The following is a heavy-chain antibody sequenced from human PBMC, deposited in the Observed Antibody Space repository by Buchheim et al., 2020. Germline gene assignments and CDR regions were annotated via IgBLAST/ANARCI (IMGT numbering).Heavy chain of an antibody. V-gene: IGHV4-31*03. CDR3: ARAGGGPYMITFGGVIAPFDY. J-gene: IGHJ4*02. CDR2: IYYSGST. Sequence: QLQLQESGPGLVKPSETLSLTCTVSGGSISSGGYYWSWIRQHPGKGLEWIGYIYYSGSTYYNPSLKSRVTISVDTSKNQFSLKLSSVTAADTAVYYCARAGGGPYMITFGGVIAPFDYWGQGTL. D-gene: IGHD3-16*02. CDR1: GGSISSGGYY.